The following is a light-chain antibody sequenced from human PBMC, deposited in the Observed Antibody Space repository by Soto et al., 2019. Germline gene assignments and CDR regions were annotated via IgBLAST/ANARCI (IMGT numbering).Light chain of an antibody. V-gene: IGKV3-20*01. Sequence: EIVLTQSPDTLSLSPGERATLSCRASQSVSSTSLAWYQQKPGQAPRLLIYGASTRATGIPDRFRGSGSGTDFTLTISRLEPEDFAVYYCQQYGSSPLFTFGGGTKVDIK. J-gene: IGKJ4*01. CDR2: GAS. CDR1: QSVSSTS. CDR3: QQYGSSPLFT.